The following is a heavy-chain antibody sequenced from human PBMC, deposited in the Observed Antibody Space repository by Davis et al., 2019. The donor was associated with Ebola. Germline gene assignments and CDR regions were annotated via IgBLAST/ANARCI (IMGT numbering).Heavy chain of an antibody. CDR1: GFSFSRYW. CDR3: MSLSGAS. Sequence: GESLKISCAASGFSFSRYWMHWVRQAPGKGLVWVSRIKSDGSTKSYADSVQGRFTISRDNAKNTLYLQMNSLRVQDTAVYYCMSLSGASWGPGTLVTVSS. CDR2: IKSDGSTK. D-gene: IGHD3-16*02. J-gene: IGHJ5*02. V-gene: IGHV3-74*01.